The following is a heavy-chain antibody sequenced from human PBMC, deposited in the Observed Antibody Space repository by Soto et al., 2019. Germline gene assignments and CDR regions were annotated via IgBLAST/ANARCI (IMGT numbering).Heavy chain of an antibody. CDR2: INHSGST. V-gene: IGHV4-34*01. J-gene: IGHJ6*02. CDR1: GGSFSGYY. Sequence: SETLSLTCAVYGGSFSGYYWSWIRQPPGKGLEWIGEINHSGSTNYNPSLKSRVTISVDTSKNQFSLKLGSVTAADTAVYYCARGLDIVVVVAATRVGSGMDVWGQGTTVTVSS. D-gene: IGHD2-15*01. CDR3: ARGLDIVVVVAATRVGSGMDV.